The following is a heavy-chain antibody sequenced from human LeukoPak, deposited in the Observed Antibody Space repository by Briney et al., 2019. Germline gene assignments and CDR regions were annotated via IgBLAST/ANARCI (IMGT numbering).Heavy chain of an antibody. Sequence: GGSLRLSCATSGFTFINNAMSWVRQAPGKGPEWVSAISPSVGSTYYADSVKGRFTISTDNSKNTLYLQMNHLRVDDTAVYYCAKEEADWGQGTLVTVSS. V-gene: IGHV3-23*01. CDR2: ISPSVGST. CDR1: GFTFINNA. J-gene: IGHJ1*01. CDR3: AKEEAD.